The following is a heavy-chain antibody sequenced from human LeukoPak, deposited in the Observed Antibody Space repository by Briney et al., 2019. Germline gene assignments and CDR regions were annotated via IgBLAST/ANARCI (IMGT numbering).Heavy chain of an antibody. CDR3: ARTLNRLRGFDP. Sequence: GESLQISCKDSSWTFISSWVGWVRQMPGKGLEWTGIIFPGDSETRYSPTFQGQVTISADKSTNTVYLQWGSLKASDTAIYYCARTLNRLRGFDPWGQGTLVTVHS. V-gene: IGHV5-51*01. CDR2: IFPGDSET. CDR1: SWTFISSW. J-gene: IGHJ5*02.